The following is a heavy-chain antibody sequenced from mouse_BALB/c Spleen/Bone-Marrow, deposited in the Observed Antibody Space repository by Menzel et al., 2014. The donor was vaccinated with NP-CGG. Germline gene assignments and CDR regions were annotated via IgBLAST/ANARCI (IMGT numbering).Heavy chain of an antibody. J-gene: IGHJ4*01. D-gene: IGHD1-2*01. CDR1: GFDFSRYW. CDR2: INPDSSPI. Sequence: EVHLVESGGGLVQPGGSLQLSCAASGFDFSRYWMSWVRPAPGKGLEWLGDINPDSSPINYTPSLKDKFIISRDNAKKTLYLQMRKVKSEDTALYYCATTHYYGSNAMDSWGQGTAVSVSS. V-gene: IGHV4-1*02. CDR3: ATTHYYGSNAMDS.